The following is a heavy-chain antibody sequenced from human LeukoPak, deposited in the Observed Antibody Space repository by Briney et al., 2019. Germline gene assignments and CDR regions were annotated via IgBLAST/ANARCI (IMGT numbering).Heavy chain of an antibody. CDR1: GFTFSSYG. V-gene: IGHV3-30*02. CDR3: AKNPYQLFRYSYFDL. Sequence: GGSLRLSCAASGFTFSSYGMHWVRQAPGKGLEWVAFIRYDGSNKYYADSVKGRFTISRDNSKNTLYLQMNSLRAEDTAVYYCAKNPYQLFRYSYFDLWGRGTRVTVSS. J-gene: IGHJ2*01. D-gene: IGHD2-2*01. CDR2: IRYDGSNK.